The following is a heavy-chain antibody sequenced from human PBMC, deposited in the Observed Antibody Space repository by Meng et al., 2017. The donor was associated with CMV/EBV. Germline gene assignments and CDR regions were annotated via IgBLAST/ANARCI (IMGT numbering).Heavy chain of an antibody. CDR3: ARAPNPSYYDFWSGYYINWFDP. CDR2: ISYDGSNK. Sequence: GGSLRLSCAASGFTFSSYAMHWVRQAPGKGLEWVAVISYDGSNKYYADSVKGRFTISRDNSKNTLYLQMNSLRAEDTAVYYCARAPNPSYYDFWSGYYINWFDPWGQGTLVTVSS. J-gene: IGHJ5*02. D-gene: IGHD3-3*01. V-gene: IGHV3-30-3*01. CDR1: GFTFSSYA.